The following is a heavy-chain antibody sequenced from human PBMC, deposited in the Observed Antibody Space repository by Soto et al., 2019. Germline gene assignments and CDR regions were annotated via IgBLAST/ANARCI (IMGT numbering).Heavy chain of an antibody. CDR1: GFSLSTSGMR. CDR3: ARLWLHDAFDI. D-gene: IGHD6-19*01. Sequence: SGPTLVKPTQALTLTGTFSGFSLSTSGMRVSWIRQPPGKALEWLARIDWDDDKFYSTSLKTRLTISKDTSKNQVVLTMTNMDPVDTATYYCARLWLHDAFDIWGQGTMVTVSS. J-gene: IGHJ3*02. V-gene: IGHV2-70*04. CDR2: IDWDDDK.